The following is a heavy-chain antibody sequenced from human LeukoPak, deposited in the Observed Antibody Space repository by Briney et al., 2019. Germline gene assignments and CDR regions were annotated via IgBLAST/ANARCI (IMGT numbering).Heavy chain of an antibody. D-gene: IGHD4-11*01. V-gene: IGHV1-18*01. CDR3: VRDGGPRMTTVTTADY. CDR1: GYTFTSYG. CDR2: ISPNNVKT. J-gene: IGHJ4*02. Sequence: GASVKLSCKASGYTFTSYGISWVRQAPGQGLQWMGWISPNNVKTNYTQKLQGRVTMTADTSTATAYMELKSLRSSDTAVYYCVRDGGPRMTTVTTADYWGQGTLVSVSS.